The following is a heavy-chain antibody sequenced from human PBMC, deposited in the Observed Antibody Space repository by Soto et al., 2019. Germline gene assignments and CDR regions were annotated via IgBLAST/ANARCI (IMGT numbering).Heavy chain of an antibody. D-gene: IGHD5-18*01. CDR2: ISSSSSTI. V-gene: IGHV3-48*01. Sequence: GGSLRLSCAASGFTFSSYSMNWVRQAPGKGLEWVSYISSSSSTIYYADSVKGRFTISRDNAKNSLYLQMNSLRAEDTAVYYCARSTGGYSYGFGWFDPCGQGTLVTVSS. CDR3: ARSTGGYSYGFGWFDP. CDR1: GFTFSSYS. J-gene: IGHJ5*02.